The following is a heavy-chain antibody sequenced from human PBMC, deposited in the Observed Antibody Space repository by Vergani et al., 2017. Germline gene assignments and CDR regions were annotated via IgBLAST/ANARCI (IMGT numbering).Heavy chain of an antibody. CDR2: IYSGGST. Sequence: VQLVESGGGLVKPGGSLRLSCAASGFTFRDYYMSWIRQAPGKGLEWVSVIYSGGSTYYADSVKGRFTISRDNSKNTLYLQMNSLRAEDTAVYYCARDSGSYPPVGAFDIWGQGTMVTVSS. J-gene: IGHJ3*02. V-gene: IGHV3-66*01. D-gene: IGHD1-26*01. CDR1: GFTFRDYY. CDR3: ARDSGSYPPVGAFDI.